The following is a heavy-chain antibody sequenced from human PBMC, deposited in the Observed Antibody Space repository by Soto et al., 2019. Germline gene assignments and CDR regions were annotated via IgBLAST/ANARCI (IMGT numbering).Heavy chain of an antibody. Sequence: SVKVSCKASGGTFSSYAISWVRQAPGQGLEWMGGIIPIFGTANYAQKFQGRVTITADESTSTAYMELSSLRSENTAVYYCASCIAARFDFDYWGQGTLVTVSS. CDR2: IIPIFGTA. D-gene: IGHD6-6*01. CDR1: GGTFSSYA. V-gene: IGHV1-69*13. CDR3: ASCIAARFDFDY. J-gene: IGHJ4*02.